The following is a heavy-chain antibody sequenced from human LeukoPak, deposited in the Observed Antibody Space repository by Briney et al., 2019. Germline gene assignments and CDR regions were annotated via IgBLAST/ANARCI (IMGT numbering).Heavy chain of an antibody. D-gene: IGHD3-10*01. J-gene: IGHJ4*02. CDR1: GGSISSSNW. CDR3: VRCLTMVRGVIRPPDY. V-gene: IGHV4-4*02. Sequence: PSETLSLTCAVSGGSISSSNWWSWVRQPPGKGLEWIGEIYHSGSTYYNPSLKSRVTISVDTSKNQFSLRLSSVTAADTAVYYCVRCLTMVRGVIRPPDYWGQGTLVTVSS. CDR2: IYHSGST.